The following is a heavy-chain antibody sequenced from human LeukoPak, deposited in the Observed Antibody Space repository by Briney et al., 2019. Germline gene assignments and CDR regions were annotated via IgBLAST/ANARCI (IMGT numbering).Heavy chain of an antibody. CDR1: GYSFTTFD. V-gene: IGHV1-8*03. Sequence: ASVKVSCKASGYSFTTFDINWVRQATGQGFEWMGWMNPNTGNTGFAGKFQGRVTITGNTSISTVYMELTSLTSDDTAVYYCARGPLTGEHYHYYMDVWGTGTTITVSS. CDR2: MNPNTGNT. J-gene: IGHJ6*03. D-gene: IGHD7-27*01. CDR3: ARGPLTGEHYHYYMDV.